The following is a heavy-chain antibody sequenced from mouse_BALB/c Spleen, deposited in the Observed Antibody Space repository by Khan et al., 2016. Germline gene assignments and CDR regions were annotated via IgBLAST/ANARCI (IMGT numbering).Heavy chain of an antibody. Sequence: QFQLVQSGPELKKPGETVKISCKASGYTFTNYGMNWVKQAPGQGLKRMGWINTYTGEPTYADDFKGRFAFSLDTSASTAYLQINNLKNEDTATYYCASGKVRRWYFDVWGAGTTVTVSS. V-gene: IGHV9-3-1*01. D-gene: IGHD2-14*01. J-gene: IGHJ1*01. CDR1: GYTFTNYG. CDR2: INTYTGEP. CDR3: ASGKVRRWYFDV.